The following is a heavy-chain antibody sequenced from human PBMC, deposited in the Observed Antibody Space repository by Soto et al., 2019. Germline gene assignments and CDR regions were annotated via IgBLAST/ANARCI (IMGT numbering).Heavy chain of an antibody. D-gene: IGHD5-18*01. CDR3: ARGQQLWYSFDY. J-gene: IGHJ4*02. CDR2: ISGSGGST. CDR1: GFTFSSYA. Sequence: GGSLRLSCAASGFTFSSYAMSWVRQAPGKWLEWVSAISGSGGSTYYADSVKGRFTISRDNSKNTLYLQMNSLRAEDTAVYYCARGQQLWYSFDYWGQGXLVTVPS. V-gene: IGHV3-23*01.